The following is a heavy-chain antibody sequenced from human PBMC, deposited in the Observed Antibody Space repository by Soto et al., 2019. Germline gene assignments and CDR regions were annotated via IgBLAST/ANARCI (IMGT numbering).Heavy chain of an antibody. CDR3: VRDETKPLPGWFDP. V-gene: IGHV4-4*07. Sequence: SETLSLSCAVSGASISGFYWSWIRKSAGKGLEWTGRIYATGTTDYNPSLKSRGMMSVDTSKKEFSLKLRSVTAADTAVYYCVRDETKPLPGWFDPCGQGISVTVSS. J-gene: IGHJ5*02. D-gene: IGHD1-1*01. CDR1: GASISGFY. CDR2: IYATGTT.